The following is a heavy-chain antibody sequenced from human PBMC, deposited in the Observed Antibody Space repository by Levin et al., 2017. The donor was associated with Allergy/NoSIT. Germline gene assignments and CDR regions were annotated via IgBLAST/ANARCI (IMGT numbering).Heavy chain of an antibody. V-gene: IGHV3-11*03. CDR2: ISSSSTYT. Sequence: PGGSLRLSCAASGFTFSDYYMTWIRQAPGKGLEWLSYISSSSTYTNHADSMKGRFTISRDNAKNSLYLQMNTLRAEDTAVYYCARLRLLTSDFDYWGQGTLVTVSS. CDR3: ARLRLLTSDFDY. D-gene: IGHD3-9*01. J-gene: IGHJ4*02. CDR1: GFTFSDYY.